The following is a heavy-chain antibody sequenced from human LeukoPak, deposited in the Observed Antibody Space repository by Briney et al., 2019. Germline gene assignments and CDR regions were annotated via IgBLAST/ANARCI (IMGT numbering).Heavy chain of an antibody. J-gene: IGHJ1*01. CDR3: VRDSGSSYGYYFLH. Sequence: GGSLRLSCAASGFTFNSYSMYWVRQAPGKGLEWVSSISSSSSHMFYADSVEGRFSISRDNANNALYLQMNSLRAEDTAVYYCVRDSGSSYGYYFLHWGQGTLVTVSS. CDR2: ISSSSSHM. CDR1: GFTFNSYS. V-gene: IGHV3-21*01. D-gene: IGHD1-26*01.